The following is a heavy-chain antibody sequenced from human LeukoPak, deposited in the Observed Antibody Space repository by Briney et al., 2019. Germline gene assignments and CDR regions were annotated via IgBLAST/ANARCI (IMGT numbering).Heavy chain of an antibody. CDR3: ARDGEYYYGSGSSNFDY. Sequence: GGSLRLSCAASGFTFSSYWMHWVRQAPGKGLVWVSRINSDGSSTIYADSVEGRFTISRDNAKNTLYLQMNSLRAEDTAVYYCARDGEYYYGSGSSNFDYWGQGTLVTVSS. V-gene: IGHV3-74*01. CDR2: INSDGSST. J-gene: IGHJ4*02. D-gene: IGHD3-10*01. CDR1: GFTFSSYW.